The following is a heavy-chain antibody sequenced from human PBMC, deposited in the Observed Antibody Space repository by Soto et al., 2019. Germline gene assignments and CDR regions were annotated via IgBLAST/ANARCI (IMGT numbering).Heavy chain of an antibody. D-gene: IGHD2-21*01. CDR1: GYTFTSYY. V-gene: IGHV1-46*03. CDR2: INPSGGST. J-gene: IGHJ5*02. Sequence: ASVKVSCKASGYTFTSYYMHWVRQAPGQGLEWMGIINPSGGSTSYAQKFQGRVTMTRDTSTSTVYMELSSLRSEDTAVYYFSRAPLNSYCGGDCYSNWFDPWGQGTLVTVSS. CDR3: SRAPLNSYCGGDCYSNWFDP.